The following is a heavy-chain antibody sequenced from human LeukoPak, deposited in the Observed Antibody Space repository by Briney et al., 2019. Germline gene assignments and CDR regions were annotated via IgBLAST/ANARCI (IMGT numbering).Heavy chain of an antibody. V-gene: IGHV3-9*01. CDR1: GFTFDDYA. CDR3: AKSYYYDSSDLKGPFDI. J-gene: IGHJ3*02. Sequence: GRSLRLSCAASGFTFDDYAMHWVRQAPGKGLEWVSGISWNSGSIGYADSVKGRFTISRDNAKNSLYLQMNSLRAEDTALYYCAKSYYYDSSDLKGPFDIWGQGTMVTVSS. CDR2: ISWNSGSI. D-gene: IGHD3-22*01.